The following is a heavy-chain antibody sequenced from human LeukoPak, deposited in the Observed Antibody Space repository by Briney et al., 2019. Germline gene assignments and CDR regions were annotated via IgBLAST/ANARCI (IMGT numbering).Heavy chain of an antibody. CDR3: ARGSGYLETFDY. V-gene: IGHV3-30*04. CDR2: ISYDGSSK. D-gene: IGHD3-22*01. Sequence: GGSLRLSCAASGFIFSSYAMHWVRQAPGKGLEWLAVISYDGSSKYYADSVKGRFTISRHNSKNTLYLQMNSLRAEDTALYYCARGSGYLETFDYWGQGTLVTVSS. J-gene: IGHJ4*02. CDR1: GFIFSSYA.